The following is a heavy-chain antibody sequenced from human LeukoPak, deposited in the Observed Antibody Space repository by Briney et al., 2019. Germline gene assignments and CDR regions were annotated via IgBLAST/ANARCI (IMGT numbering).Heavy chain of an antibody. CDR3: AREVDIVATLNY. D-gene: IGHD5-12*01. Sequence: GASVKVSCKASGYTFTSYYMHWVRQAPGQGLEWMGWINPNSGGTNYAQKFQGRVTMTRDTSISTAYMELSRLRSDDTAVYYCAREVDIVATLNYWGQGTLVTVSS. V-gene: IGHV1-2*02. CDR2: INPNSGGT. CDR1: GYTFTSYY. J-gene: IGHJ4*02.